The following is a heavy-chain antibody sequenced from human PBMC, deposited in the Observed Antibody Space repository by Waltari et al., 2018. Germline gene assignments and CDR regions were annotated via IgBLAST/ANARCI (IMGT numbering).Heavy chain of an antibody. CDR2: IWYEGSNK. D-gene: IGHD6-19*01. V-gene: IGHV3-33*01. J-gene: IGHJ4*02. Sequence: HVPLVESGGGVVLPGRFLLLSCVASAFTSSCVAINWVCLAPGKALEVVGVIWYEGSNKYCADAVKGRFTISRDNSKNTLYLQMKSLRAEDTAVYYCARPRPPGQWLAHLDYWGQGTLVTVSS. CDR1: AFTSSCVA. CDR3: ARPRPPGQWLAHLDY.